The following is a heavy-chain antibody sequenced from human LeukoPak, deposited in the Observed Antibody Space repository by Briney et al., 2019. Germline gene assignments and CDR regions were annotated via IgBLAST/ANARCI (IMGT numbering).Heavy chain of an antibody. V-gene: IGHV1-2*02. J-gene: IGHJ3*02. CDR2: INPNSGGT. Sequence: ASVKVSCKASGYTFTSYAMNWVRQAPGQGLEWMGWINPNSGGTNYAQKFQGRVTMTRDTSISTAYMELSRLRSDDTAVYYCARDFGATPYDAFDIWGQGTMVTVSS. CDR1: GYTFTSYA. CDR3: ARDFGATPYDAFDI. D-gene: IGHD1-26*01.